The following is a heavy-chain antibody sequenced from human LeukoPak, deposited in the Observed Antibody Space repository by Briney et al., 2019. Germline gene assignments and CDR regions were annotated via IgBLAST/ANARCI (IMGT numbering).Heavy chain of an antibody. D-gene: IGHD3-10*01. CDR1: RFTVSSNY. CDR2: IYSGGST. J-gene: IGHJ4*02. CDR3: AMDSGSYYPQYYFDY. Sequence: GGSLRLSCAASRFTVSSNYMTWVRQAAGKGLEWVSVIYSGGSTYYADSVKGRFTISRDNSKNTLYLQMNSLRAEDTAVYYCAMDSGSYYPQYYFDYWGQGTLVTVSS. V-gene: IGHV3-66*01.